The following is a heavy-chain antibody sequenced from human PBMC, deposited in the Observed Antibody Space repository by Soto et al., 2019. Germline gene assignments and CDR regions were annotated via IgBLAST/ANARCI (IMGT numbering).Heavy chain of an antibody. CDR3: ARGPSVAGTSY. CDR1: GGSISSSNYY. V-gene: IGHV4-39*01. CDR2: IYYSGST. J-gene: IGHJ4*02. D-gene: IGHD6-19*01. Sequence: SETLSLTCTVSGGSISSSNYYWGWIRQPPGKGLEWIGSIYYSGSTYYNPSLKSRVTISVDTSKNQFSLKLSSVTAADTAVYSCARGPSVAGTSYWGQGTLVTVSS.